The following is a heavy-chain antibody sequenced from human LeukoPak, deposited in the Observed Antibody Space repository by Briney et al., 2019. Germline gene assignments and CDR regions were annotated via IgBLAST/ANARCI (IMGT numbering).Heavy chain of an antibody. V-gene: IGHV4-34*01. D-gene: IGHD6-13*01. CDR1: GGSFSGYY. CDR3: ARHSSSWSPNPDY. CDR2: IHYSGST. Sequence: SETLSLTCAVYGGSFSGYYWAWIRQPPGKGLEWIGSIHYSGSTYYNPSLQSRVTISIDTSKNQFSLKLRFVTAADTAVYYCARHSSSWSPNPDYWGQGTLVTVSS. J-gene: IGHJ4*02.